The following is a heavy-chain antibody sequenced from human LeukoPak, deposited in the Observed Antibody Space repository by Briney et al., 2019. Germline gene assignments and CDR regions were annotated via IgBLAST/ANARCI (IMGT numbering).Heavy chain of an antibody. Sequence: GGSLRLSCAASGFTFSSYAMHWVRQAPGKGLEWVAVISYDGSNKYYADSVKGRFTISRDNSKNTLYLQMNSLRAEDTAVYCCARGSTVTTLRIFDYWGQGTLVTVSS. CDR1: GFTFSSYA. CDR2: ISYDGSNK. V-gene: IGHV3-30-3*01. J-gene: IGHJ4*02. D-gene: IGHD4-17*01. CDR3: ARGSTVTTLRIFDY.